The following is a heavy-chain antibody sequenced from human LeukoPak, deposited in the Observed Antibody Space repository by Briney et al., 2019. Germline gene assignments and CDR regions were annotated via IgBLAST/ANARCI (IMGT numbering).Heavy chain of an antibody. Sequence: ASVKVSCKASGGTFSSYAISWVRQAPGQGLEWMGGIIPIFGTANYAQKFQGRVTITRDTSASTAYMELTSLGSEDTAVYYCARGGPAATTTPLDYWGQGTLVTVSS. D-gene: IGHD1-26*01. CDR3: ARGGPAATTTPLDY. CDR2: IIPIFGTA. J-gene: IGHJ4*02. V-gene: IGHV1-69*05. CDR1: GGTFSSYA.